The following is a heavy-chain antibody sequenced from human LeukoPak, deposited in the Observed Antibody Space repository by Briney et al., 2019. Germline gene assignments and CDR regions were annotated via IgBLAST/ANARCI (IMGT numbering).Heavy chain of an antibody. V-gene: IGHV4-4*02. Sequence: PSETLSLTCTVSLDSTTSNFWSWVRQPPGKGLEWIGEIHRSGSTNYNPSLQRRVTISIDRPKNQIALELSSVTAADTAVYYCARLGDGDNLRYFDYWGQGTLVTVSS. CDR3: ARLGDGDNLRYFDY. D-gene: IGHD5-24*01. CDR1: LDSTTSNF. J-gene: IGHJ4*02. CDR2: IHRSGST.